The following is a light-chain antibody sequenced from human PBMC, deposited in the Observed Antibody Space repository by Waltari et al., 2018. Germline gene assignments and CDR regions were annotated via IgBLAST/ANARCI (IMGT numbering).Light chain of an antibody. CDR1: QGINY. J-gene: IGKJ2*03. Sequence: DIQMTQSPSSLSASVGDRVTITCRASQGINYLSWYQQKPGKAPKRLIYYASSLESGVPSRFSGSGSGTDYTLTISSLQPEDIATYYCQQYDNFPYSFGQGTKVEIK. V-gene: IGKV1-33*01. CDR3: QQYDNFPYS. CDR2: YAS.